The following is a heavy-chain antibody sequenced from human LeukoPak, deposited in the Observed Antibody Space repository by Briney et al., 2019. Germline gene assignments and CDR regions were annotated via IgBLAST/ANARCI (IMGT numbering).Heavy chain of an antibody. D-gene: IGHD4-11*01. CDR1: GFTFDDYA. CDR3: AKDISYGGPDYNYFDY. J-gene: IGHJ4*02. CDR2: ISWNSGSI. V-gene: IGHV3-9*01. Sequence: GGSLRLSCAASGFTFDDYAMHWVRQAPGKGLEWVSGISWNSGSIGYADSVKGRFTISRDNAKNSLYLQMNSLRAEDTALYYCAKDISYGGPDYNYFDYWGQGTLVTVSS.